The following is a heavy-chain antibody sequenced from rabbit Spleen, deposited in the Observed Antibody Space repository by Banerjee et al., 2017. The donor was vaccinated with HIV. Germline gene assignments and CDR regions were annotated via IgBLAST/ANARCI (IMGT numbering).Heavy chain of an antibody. CDR3: ARDAGTSFSTYGMDL. D-gene: IGHD8-1*01. CDR2: AYAGSSDST. CDR1: GFSFSGSFY. J-gene: IGHJ6*01. V-gene: IGHV1S45*01. Sequence: QEQLEESGGDLVKPGASLTLTCTASGFSFSGSFYMCWVRQAPGKGLEWVACAYAGSSDSTYSATWAKGRFTISKTSSTTVTLQMTSLTAADTATYFCARDAGTSFSTYGMDLWGPGTLVTVS.